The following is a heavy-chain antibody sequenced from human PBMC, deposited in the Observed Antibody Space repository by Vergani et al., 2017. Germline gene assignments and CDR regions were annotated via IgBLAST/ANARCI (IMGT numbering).Heavy chain of an antibody. Sequence: QVQLVESGGGVVPPGRSLRLFCAASGFTFNQYGMHWVRQAPGKGLEWVAVTWYDGNNKQYADSVKGRFTISRDNSKSTMYLQRNSLRDEDTGVYYCARDLRLLYNRFDPWGQGTLVTVSS. J-gene: IGHJ5*02. CDR3: ARDLRLLYNRFDP. CDR1: GFTFNQYG. CDR2: TWYDGNNK. V-gene: IGHV3-33*01. D-gene: IGHD1-14*01.